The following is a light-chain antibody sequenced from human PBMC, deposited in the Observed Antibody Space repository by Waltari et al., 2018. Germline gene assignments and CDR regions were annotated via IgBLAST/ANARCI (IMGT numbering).Light chain of an antibody. CDR1: QSISSN. J-gene: IGKJ1*01. V-gene: IGKV3-15*01. CDR3: QQYDNWLGQ. CDR2: GAS. Sequence: VTLHHPATLSVFPGETATLSCKASQSISSNLACYQHNPGQAPRLVIYGASTSATGTPARFSGSESETEYTLTISSLQSDDVVVYFCQQYDNWLGQFGQATKVEIK.